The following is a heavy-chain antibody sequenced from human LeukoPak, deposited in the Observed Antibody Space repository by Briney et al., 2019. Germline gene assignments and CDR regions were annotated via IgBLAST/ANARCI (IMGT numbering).Heavy chain of an antibody. D-gene: IGHD2-15*01. Sequence: AGGSLRLSCAASGFTFSTYWMHWVRQAPGKGLVWVSLINSDGSYTDYADSVKGRFTISRDNAQNTLYLQMNSLRVENTAVYYCATELRESGASSRNAFDIWGQGTVVSVSS. CDR3: ATELRESGASSRNAFDI. CDR2: INSDGSYT. V-gene: IGHV3-74*01. J-gene: IGHJ3*02. CDR1: GFTFSTYW.